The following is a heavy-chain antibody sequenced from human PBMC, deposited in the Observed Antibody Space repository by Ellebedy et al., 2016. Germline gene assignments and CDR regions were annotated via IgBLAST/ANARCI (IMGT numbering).Heavy chain of an antibody. CDR2: IKQDGSEK. CDR1: GFTFSSYW. Sequence: GGSLRLSXAASGFTFSSYWMSWVRQAPGKGLEWVANIKQDGSEKYYVDSVKGRFTISRDNAKNSLYLQMNSLRAEDTAVYFCARLIQLWFKNWFDPWGQGTLVTVSS. D-gene: IGHD5-18*01. CDR3: ARLIQLWFKNWFDP. V-gene: IGHV3-7*02. J-gene: IGHJ5*02.